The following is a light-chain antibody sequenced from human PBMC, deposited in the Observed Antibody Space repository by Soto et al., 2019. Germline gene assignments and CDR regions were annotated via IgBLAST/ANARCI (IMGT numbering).Light chain of an antibody. CDR2: RDS. J-gene: IGLJ2*01. Sequence: SYELTQPLSVSVALGQTARITCGGNNIGSKNVHWYQQKPGQAPVLVIYRDSNRPSGIPERFSGSNSGNTATLTISRAQAGDEADYYCQVWDSSTDVVFGRGTKLTVL. CDR3: QVWDSSTDVV. V-gene: IGLV3-9*01. CDR1: NIGSKN.